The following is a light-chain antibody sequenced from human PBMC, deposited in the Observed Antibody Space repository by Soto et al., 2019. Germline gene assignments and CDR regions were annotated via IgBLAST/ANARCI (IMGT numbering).Light chain of an antibody. CDR1: QSVSSSY. J-gene: IGKJ5*01. CDR2: GAS. V-gene: IGKV3-20*01. CDR3: QQYGSSPRIT. Sequence: EIVLTQSPGTLSLSPGERATLSCRASQSVSSSYLAWYQQKPGQAPRLLIYGASSRATGIPDRFSGSGSGTDLTLTISRWEPEDFAVYYCQQYGSSPRITFGQRTRLEIK.